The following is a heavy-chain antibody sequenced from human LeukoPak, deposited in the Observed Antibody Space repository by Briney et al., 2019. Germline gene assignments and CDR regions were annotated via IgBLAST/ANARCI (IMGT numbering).Heavy chain of an antibody. CDR2: IYPGDSDT. Sequence: GESLKISCKGSGYSFTNYWIGWVRQMPGKGLEFMGIIYPGDSDTRYSPSFQGQVTISADTSISTAYLQWSSLKASDTAMYYCARRADCGGDCYLQYYFDYWGQGTLVTVSS. J-gene: IGHJ4*02. CDR1: GYSFTNYW. D-gene: IGHD2-21*02. CDR3: ARRADCGGDCYLQYYFDY. V-gene: IGHV5-51*01.